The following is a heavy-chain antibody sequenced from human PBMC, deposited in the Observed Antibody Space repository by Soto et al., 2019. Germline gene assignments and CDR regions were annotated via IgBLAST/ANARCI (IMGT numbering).Heavy chain of an antibody. CDR1: GGSISSYY. CDR2: IYYSGST. Sequence: TSETLSLTCTVSGGSISSYYWNWIRQPPGKGLEWIGYIYYSGSTNHNPSLKSRVTTSVDTSKNQFSLKLSSVTAADTAVYYCARSRTAAAAGPFDYWGQGTLVTVSS. J-gene: IGHJ4*02. D-gene: IGHD6-13*01. CDR3: ARSRTAAAAGPFDY. V-gene: IGHV4-59*01.